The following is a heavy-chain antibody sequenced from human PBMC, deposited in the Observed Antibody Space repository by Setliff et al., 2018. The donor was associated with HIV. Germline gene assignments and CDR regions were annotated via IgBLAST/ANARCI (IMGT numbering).Heavy chain of an antibody. CDR3: ASLFRLSGFWISFLPDY. CDR2: IDYNEIT. J-gene: IGHJ4*02. Sequence: KPSETLSLTCTVSGDSDSRSNYYWAWIRQPPGKGPEWIGSIDYNEITYYNPSLKSRVTLSVDTPKNQFSLYLSSVTASDTAVYYCASLFRLSGFWISFLPDYWGQGILVTVS. D-gene: IGHD3-3*01. V-gene: IGHV4-39*01. CDR1: GDSDSRSNYY.